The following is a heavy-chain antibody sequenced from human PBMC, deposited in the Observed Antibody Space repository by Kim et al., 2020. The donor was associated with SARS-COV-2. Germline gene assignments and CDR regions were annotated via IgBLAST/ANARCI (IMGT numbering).Heavy chain of an antibody. Sequence: GGSLRLSCAASGFTFNRHAIHWVRQAPGKGLEWVAIIWYDGSNENYEASVKGRFTISRDDSKNMAYLQMNSLRVDDTAVYYCVRDGQHLASYGFDIWGEGTVVNVXS. J-gene: IGHJ3*02. V-gene: IGHV3-33*01. CDR2: IWYDGSNE. CDR1: GFTFNRHA. CDR3: VRDGQHLASYGFDI. D-gene: IGHD6-13*01.